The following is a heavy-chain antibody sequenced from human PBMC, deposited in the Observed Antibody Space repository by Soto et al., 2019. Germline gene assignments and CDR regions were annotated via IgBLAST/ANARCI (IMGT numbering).Heavy chain of an antibody. CDR2: INPNSGGA. CDR1: GYTFTGYY. J-gene: IGHJ3*02. Sequence: GASVQVSCKASGYTFTGYYMHWVRQAPGQGLEWMGWINPNSGGANYAQKFQGWVTMTRDTSISTAYMELSRLSSDDTAVYYCARDFGEGAFDIWGQGTMVTVS. V-gene: IGHV1-2*04. CDR3: ARDFGEGAFDI. D-gene: IGHD3-10*01.